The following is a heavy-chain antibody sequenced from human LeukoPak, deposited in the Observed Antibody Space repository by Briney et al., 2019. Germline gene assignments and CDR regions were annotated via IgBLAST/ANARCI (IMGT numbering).Heavy chain of an antibody. CDR1: GFIFHGYT. V-gene: IGHV3-21*01. D-gene: IGHD6-13*01. CDR3: ARDSALYSSISFYLDY. CDR2: IDSSSNYT. J-gene: IGHJ4*02. Sequence: GGSLSLSCAPSGFIFHGYTMNCVRHAPGKGLEWVSYIDSSSNYTYYADSVQGRFTIARDNAKKSLSLQVNSLRAEDTAVYYCARDSALYSSISFYLDYWGQGTLVTVSS.